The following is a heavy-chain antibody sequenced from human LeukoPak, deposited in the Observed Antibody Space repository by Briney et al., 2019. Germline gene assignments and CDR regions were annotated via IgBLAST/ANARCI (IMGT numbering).Heavy chain of an antibody. CDR2: INPNTGET. D-gene: IGHD3-10*01. J-gene: IGHJ4*02. CDR1: GYPFTGYF. Sequence: ASVKVSCKASGYPFTGYFIHWVRQAPGRGLEWMGWINPNTGETNYAQLFQGWVTMTRDTSISTAYMALSRLKSDDTAVYYCARGLWFGELNFDYWGQGTLVTVSS. CDR3: ARGLWFGELNFDY. V-gene: IGHV1-2*04.